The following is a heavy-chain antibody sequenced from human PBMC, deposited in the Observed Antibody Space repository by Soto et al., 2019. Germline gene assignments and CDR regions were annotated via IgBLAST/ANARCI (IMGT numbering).Heavy chain of an antibody. D-gene: IGHD6-19*01. J-gene: IGHJ4*02. Sequence: NPSETLSLTCTVSGYSISSGYYWTWIRQPPGKGLEWIGSMYPSGSTFYNPSLRSRVTISLDTSKNEFSLRLSSVTAADTAVYFCARSVAVPGAHIDYWGQGTQVTVSS. CDR1: GYSISSGYY. CDR2: MYPSGST. V-gene: IGHV4-38-2*02. CDR3: ARSVAVPGAHIDY.